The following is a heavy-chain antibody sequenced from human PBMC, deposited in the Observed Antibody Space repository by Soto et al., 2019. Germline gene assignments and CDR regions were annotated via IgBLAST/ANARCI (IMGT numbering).Heavy chain of an antibody. J-gene: IGHJ5*02. Sequence: EVQLLESGGGLVQPGGSLRLSCAASGFTFASFAMSWVRQARGKGLEWVSGISGSGGSAFYADSVKGRFTISRDNFKNTLYLRMNSLRAEDTAVYYCAAGSTIGMAGFDPWGQGTLVTVSS. CDR3: AAGSTIGMAGFDP. D-gene: IGHD1-1*01. CDR1: GFTFASFA. CDR2: ISGSGGSA. V-gene: IGHV3-23*01.